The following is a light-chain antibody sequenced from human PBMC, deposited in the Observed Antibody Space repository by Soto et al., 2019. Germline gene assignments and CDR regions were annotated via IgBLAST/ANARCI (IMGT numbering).Light chain of an antibody. CDR3: QQYENRPLT. J-gene: IGKJ4*01. CDR2: DAA. Sequence: DIQLTQSPPSLSASVGDAVTITCQASQDITNYLNWYQQRSGKSPKLLIFDAANLERGVSSRFSGSGSGTHFTFTISSLQPEDVATYYCQQYENRPLTFGGGTKVE. V-gene: IGKV1-33*01. CDR1: QDITNY.